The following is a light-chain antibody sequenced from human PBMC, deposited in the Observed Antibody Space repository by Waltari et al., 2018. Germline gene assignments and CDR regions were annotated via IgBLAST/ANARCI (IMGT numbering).Light chain of an antibody. CDR2: WAS. CDR1: QSVLNSANNKNY. Sequence: DTVMTQSPDPLAVSLGERATTNWTSSQSVLNSANNKNYLAWYQQKPGKPPKLLIYWASTRESGVPDRFSGSGSGTDFTLTISSLQAEDVAVYYCQQYYSTPYTFGQGTKLEIK. J-gene: IGKJ2*01. V-gene: IGKV4-1*01. CDR3: QQYYSTPYT.